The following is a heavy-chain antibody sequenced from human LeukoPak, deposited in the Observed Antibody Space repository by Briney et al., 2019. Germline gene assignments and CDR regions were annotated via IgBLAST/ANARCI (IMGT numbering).Heavy chain of an antibody. Sequence: GGSLRLSCAASGFTFSSHAMYWVRQAPGKGLEWVAVISYDGSNKYYADSVKGRFTISRDNSKNTLYLQMNSLRAEDTAVYYCAKGSGGYCSSTSCYTGDAFDIWGQGTMVTVSS. J-gene: IGHJ3*02. D-gene: IGHD2-2*02. CDR1: GFTFSSHA. V-gene: IGHV3-30-3*01. CDR3: AKGSGGYCSSTSCYTGDAFDI. CDR2: ISYDGSNK.